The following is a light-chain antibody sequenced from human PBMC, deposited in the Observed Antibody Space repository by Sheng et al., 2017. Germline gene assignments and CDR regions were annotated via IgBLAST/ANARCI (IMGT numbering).Light chain of an antibody. Sequence: EIVMTQSPGTLSVSPGERATLSCRASQSVNNKLAWYQQKPGQAPRLLIYGASTRATGIPSRFSGGGSGTDFTLTINRLEPEDFAVYHCQQYGDSPETFGQGTKVEVK. V-gene: IGKV3-20*01. CDR3: QQYGDSPET. CDR2: GAS. CDR1: QSVNNK. J-gene: IGKJ1*01.